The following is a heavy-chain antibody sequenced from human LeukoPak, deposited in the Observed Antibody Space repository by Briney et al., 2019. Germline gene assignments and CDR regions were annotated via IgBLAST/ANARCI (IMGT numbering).Heavy chain of an antibody. V-gene: IGHV1-2*02. D-gene: IGHD3-22*01. Sequence: ASVKVSCEASGYTFTGYYMHWVRQAPGQGLEWMRWINPNSGGTNYAQKFQGRVTMTRDTSISTAYMELRRLRSDDTAVYYCARDFDTSGYYTGHWGQGTLVTVSS. CDR3: ARDFDTSGYYTGH. CDR1: GYTFTGYY. J-gene: IGHJ4*02. CDR2: INPNSGGT.